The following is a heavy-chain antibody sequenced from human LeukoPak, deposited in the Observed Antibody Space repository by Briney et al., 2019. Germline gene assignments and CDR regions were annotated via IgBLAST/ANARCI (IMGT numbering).Heavy chain of an antibody. CDR3: ARTIVGATESPSYFDY. D-gene: IGHD1-26*01. CDR1: GYTFTGYY. J-gene: IGHJ4*02. Sequence: ASVKVSCKASGYTFTGYYMHWVRQAPGQGLEWMGWINPNSGGTNYAQKFQGRVTMTRDTSISTAYMELSRLRSDDTAVYYCARTIVGATESPSYFDYWSQGTLVTVSS. CDR2: INPNSGGT. V-gene: IGHV1-2*02.